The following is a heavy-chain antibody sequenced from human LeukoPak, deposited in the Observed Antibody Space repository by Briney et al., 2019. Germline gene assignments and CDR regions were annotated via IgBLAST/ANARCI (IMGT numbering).Heavy chain of an antibody. Sequence: GGSLRLSCAASGFTFSNAWMSWVRQAPGKGLEWVGRIKSKTDGGTTDYAAPVKGRFTISRDDSKNTLYLQMNSLKTADTAVYYCTAGSIASSSWYYYYMDVWGKGTTVTVSS. CDR1: GFTFSNAW. CDR3: TAGSIASSSWYYYYMDV. J-gene: IGHJ6*03. V-gene: IGHV3-15*01. CDR2: IKSKTDGGTT. D-gene: IGHD6-13*01.